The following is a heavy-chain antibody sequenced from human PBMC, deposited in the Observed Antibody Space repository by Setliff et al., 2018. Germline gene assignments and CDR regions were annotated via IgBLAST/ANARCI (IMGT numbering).Heavy chain of an antibody. J-gene: IGHJ6*02. CDR2: INPNSGGT. V-gene: IGHV1-2*04. CDR1: GYTFTGYY. CDR3: ASDGQGNYNFWSGSYYYYGMDV. Sequence: ASVKVSCKASGYTFTGYYMHWVRQAPGQGLEWMGWINPNSGGTNYAQKFQGWVTMTRDTSISTAYMERSRLRSDDTAVYYCASDGQGNYNFWSGSYYYYGMDVWGQGTTVTVSS. D-gene: IGHD3-3*01.